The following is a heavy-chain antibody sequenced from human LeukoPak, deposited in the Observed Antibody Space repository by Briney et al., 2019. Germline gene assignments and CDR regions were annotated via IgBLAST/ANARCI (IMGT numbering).Heavy chain of an antibody. CDR2: FYNGGST. V-gene: IGHV3-66*01. Sequence: GGSLRLSCAASGFTVSSNHMSWVRQAPGKGLEWVSVFYNGGSTNYADSVKGRFTISSDNSKNTLYLQMNSLRVEDTAVYFCARASQWLAFDDWGQGTLVTVSS. J-gene: IGHJ4*02. D-gene: IGHD6-19*01. CDR3: ARASQWLAFDD. CDR1: GFTVSSNH.